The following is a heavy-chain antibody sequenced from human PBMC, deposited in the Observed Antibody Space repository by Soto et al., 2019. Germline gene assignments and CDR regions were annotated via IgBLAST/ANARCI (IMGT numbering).Heavy chain of an antibody. V-gene: IGHV1-3*01. CDR2: INAGNGNT. D-gene: IGHD1-26*01. CDR1: GYTFTSYA. Sequence: ASVKVSCKASGYTFTSYAMHWVRQAPGQRLEWMGWINAGNGNTKYSQKFQGRVTITRDTSASTAYMELSSLRVEGTAVYYCARSSIRVGAISDFWGQGSLVTVSS. J-gene: IGHJ4*02. CDR3: ARSSIRVGAISDF.